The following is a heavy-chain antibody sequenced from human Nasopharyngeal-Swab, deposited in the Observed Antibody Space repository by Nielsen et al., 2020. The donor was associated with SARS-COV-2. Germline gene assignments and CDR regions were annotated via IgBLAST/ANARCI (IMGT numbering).Heavy chain of an antibody. Sequence: GESLKISCAASGFTFNSHGMHWVRQAPGKGLEWVAVISYDGSNKYYADSVKGRFTISRDNSKNTLYLQMNSLRAEDTAVYYCARGTDDDYVWGSTFDYWGQGTLVTASS. CDR1: GFTFNSHG. CDR2: ISYDGSNK. CDR3: ARGTDDDYVWGSTFDY. D-gene: IGHD3-16*01. V-gene: IGHV3-30*03. J-gene: IGHJ4*02.